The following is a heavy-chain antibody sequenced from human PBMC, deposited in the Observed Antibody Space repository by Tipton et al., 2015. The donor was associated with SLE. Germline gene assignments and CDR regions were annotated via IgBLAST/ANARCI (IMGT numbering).Heavy chain of an antibody. CDR1: GFTFSSYW. CDR2: IKQDGSEK. CDR3: ATHPDGYYFDY. V-gene: IGHV3-7*01. Sequence: QLVQSGGGLVQPGGSLRLSCAASGFTFSSYWMSWVRQAPGKGLEWVANIKQDGSEKYYVDSVKGRFTISRDNAKNSLYLQMNSLRAEDTAVYYCATHPDGYYFDYWGQGTLVTVSS. J-gene: IGHJ4*02. D-gene: IGHD1-14*01.